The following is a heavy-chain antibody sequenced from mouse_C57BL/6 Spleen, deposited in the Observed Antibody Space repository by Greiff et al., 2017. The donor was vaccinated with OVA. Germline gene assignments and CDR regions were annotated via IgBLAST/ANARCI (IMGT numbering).Heavy chain of an antibody. CDR1: GFTFSSYA. CDR2: ISDGGSYT. Sequence: EVQGVESGGGLVKPGGSLKLSCAASGFTFSSYAMSWVRQTPEKRLEWVATISDGGSYTYYPDNVKGRFTISRDNAKNNLYLQMSHLKSEDTAMYYCASPYSNYGGFAYWGQGTLVTVSA. J-gene: IGHJ3*01. D-gene: IGHD2-5*01. V-gene: IGHV5-4*01. CDR3: ASPYSNYGGFAY.